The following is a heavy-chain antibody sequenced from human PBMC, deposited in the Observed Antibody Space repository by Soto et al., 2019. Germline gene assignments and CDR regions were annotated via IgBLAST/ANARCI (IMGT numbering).Heavy chain of an antibody. CDR1: GGTFSSYA. J-gene: IGHJ4*02. V-gene: IGHV3-7*01. Sequence: EVQLVESGGGVIKPGWSVRLSCEASGGTFSSYAMSWVRQAPGQGLEWVAKIKQDVSETYYADSVQGRFTIARDNAKNSLYVQMNSLSAEDAAVYSCARDEGIVVVDYWGQGTLVTVSS. D-gene: IGHD3-22*01. CDR3: ARDEGIVVVDY. CDR2: IKQDVSET.